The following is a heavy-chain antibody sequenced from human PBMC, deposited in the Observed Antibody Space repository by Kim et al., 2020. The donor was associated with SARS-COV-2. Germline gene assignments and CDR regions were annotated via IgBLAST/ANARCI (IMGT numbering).Heavy chain of an antibody. CDR2: ISATGAAT. V-gene: IGHV3-23*01. J-gene: IGHJ2*01. CDR1: GFTFRSFG. Sequence: GGSLRLSCAASGFTFRSFGMGWVRQAPGKGLEWVSTISATGAATYYTDSVKGRFTISRDNSKNTMYLQMNSLSAEDTAVYYCVKQTTWYFDLWGRGTLAT. CDR3: VKQTTWYFDL.